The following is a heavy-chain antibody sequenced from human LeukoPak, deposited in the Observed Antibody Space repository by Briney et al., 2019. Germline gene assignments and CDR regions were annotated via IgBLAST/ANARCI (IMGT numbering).Heavy chain of an antibody. D-gene: IGHD2-15*01. CDR3: AKTALAGLYFFDY. Sequence: GGSLRLSCAASGITFSNFAMNWVRQAPGKGLEWVSTISGSGANTNYAASVKGRLTISRDNSKNTLYLQMNSLRAEDTAGYYCAKTALAGLYFFDYWGQGTLVTVSS. J-gene: IGHJ4*02. CDR1: GITFSNFA. CDR2: ISGSGANT. V-gene: IGHV3-23*01.